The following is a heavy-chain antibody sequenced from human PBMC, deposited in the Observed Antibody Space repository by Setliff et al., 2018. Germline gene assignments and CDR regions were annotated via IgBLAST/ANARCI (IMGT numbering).Heavy chain of an antibody. D-gene: IGHD3-16*02. CDR3: AASQYQIVGLFDY. J-gene: IGHJ4*02. V-gene: IGHV4-39*01. CDR1: GGSISSPSYF. CDR2: IYYSGSS. Sequence: PSETLSLTCTVSGGSISSPSYFWGWVRQPPGKEMEWIATIYYSGSSNYNPSLKSRVTTSIDTSKNQFSLNLSSVTAADTAVYYCAASQYQIVGLFDYWGQGALVTVSS.